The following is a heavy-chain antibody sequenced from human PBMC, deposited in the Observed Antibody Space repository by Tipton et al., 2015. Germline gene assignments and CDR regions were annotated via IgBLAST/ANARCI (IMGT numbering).Heavy chain of an antibody. J-gene: IGHJ6*02. V-gene: IGHV4-38-2*01. D-gene: IGHD3-10*01. CDR2: ISHSGNT. CDR3: ARGHYVSRMDV. Sequence: TLSLTCAVSAYSITSDYYWGWIRQPPGKGLEWMGSISHSGNTYYNPSLKSRVTISVDTSKNQFSLRVRSVTAADTAVYYCARGHYVSRMDVWGQGTTVTVSS. CDR1: AYSITSDYY.